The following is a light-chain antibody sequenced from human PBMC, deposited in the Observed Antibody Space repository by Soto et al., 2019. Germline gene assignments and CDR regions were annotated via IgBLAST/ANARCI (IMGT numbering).Light chain of an antibody. CDR1: QSVSSY. Sequence: EIVMTPSPATLSVSPGERATLSCRASQSVSSYLAWYQQKPGQAPRLLIYDASNRATGIPARFSGSGSGTDFTLTISSLEPEDFAVYYCQQRSNWPWTFGQGTKVDI. J-gene: IGKJ1*01. CDR2: DAS. CDR3: QQRSNWPWT. V-gene: IGKV3-11*01.